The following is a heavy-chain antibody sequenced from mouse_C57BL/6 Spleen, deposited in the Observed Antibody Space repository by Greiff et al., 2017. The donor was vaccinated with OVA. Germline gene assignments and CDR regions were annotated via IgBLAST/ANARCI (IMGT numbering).Heavy chain of an antibody. V-gene: IGHV1-42*01. CDR2: INPSTGGT. Sequence: VQLQQSGPELVKPGASVKISCKASGYSFTGYYMNWVKQSPEKSLEWIGEINPSTGGTTYNQKFKAKATLTVDKSSSPAYMQLKSLTSEDSAVYYCARRLPYWYCDVWGTGTTGTVSS. CDR3: ARRLPYWYCDV. CDR1: GYSFTGYY. J-gene: IGHJ1*03. D-gene: IGHD5-5*01.